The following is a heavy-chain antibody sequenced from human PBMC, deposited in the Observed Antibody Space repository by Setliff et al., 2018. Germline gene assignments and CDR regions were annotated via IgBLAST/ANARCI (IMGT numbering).Heavy chain of an antibody. J-gene: IGHJ1*01. CDR1: GGSVSSTSHY. D-gene: IGHD3-10*01. Sequence: TLSLTCNVSGGSVSSTSHYWGWIRQPPGKGMEWIGSVYYGGYAYYNPSLQSRVTISVDMSKNQFSMKLTSVTAADTAVYYCARVDFTMIQGVLGLWGQGTLVT. CDR3: ARVDFTMIQGVLGL. V-gene: IGHV4-39*07. CDR2: VYYGGYA.